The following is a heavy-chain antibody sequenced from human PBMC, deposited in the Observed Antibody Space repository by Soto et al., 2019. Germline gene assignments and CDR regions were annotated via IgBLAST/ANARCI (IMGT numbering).Heavy chain of an antibody. CDR2: IYRTGST. CDR1: GGSFTSNNW. J-gene: IGHJ4*02. V-gene: IGHV4-4*02. D-gene: IGHD1-7*01. Sequence: SETLSLTCAVSGGSFTSNNWWTWVRQPPGQGLEWIGEIYRTGSTNYNPTLKSRVTISLDKSEKQISLKVTSLTAADTAVYYCASRDPGTSVDYWGQGTLVTVSS. CDR3: ASRDPGTSVDY.